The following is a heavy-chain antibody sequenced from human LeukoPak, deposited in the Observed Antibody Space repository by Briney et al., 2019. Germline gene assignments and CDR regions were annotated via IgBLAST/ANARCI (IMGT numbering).Heavy chain of an antibody. J-gene: IGHJ5*02. CDR2: INPNSGGT. Sequence: ASVKVSCKASGYTFTGYYMHWVRQAPGQGLEWMGWINPNSGGTNYAQKFQGRVTMTRDTSISTAYMELSSLRSDDTAVYYCARRVGTSQWFDPWGQGTLVTVSS. CDR3: ARRVGTSQWFDP. V-gene: IGHV1-2*02. CDR1: GYTFTGYY. D-gene: IGHD1-1*01.